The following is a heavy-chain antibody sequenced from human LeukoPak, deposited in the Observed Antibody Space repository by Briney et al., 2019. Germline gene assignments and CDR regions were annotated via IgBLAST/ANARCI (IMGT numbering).Heavy chain of an antibody. Sequence: SETLSLTCAVSGYSISSGYYWGWIRQPPGKGLEWIGSIYHSGSTYYNPSLKSRVTISVDTSKNQFSLKLSSVPAADTAVYYCARSLHQRLPYYGMDVWGKGTTVTVSS. CDR2: IYHSGST. CDR1: GYSISSGYY. D-gene: IGHD6-25*01. J-gene: IGHJ6*04. V-gene: IGHV4-38-2*01. CDR3: ARSLHQRLPYYGMDV.